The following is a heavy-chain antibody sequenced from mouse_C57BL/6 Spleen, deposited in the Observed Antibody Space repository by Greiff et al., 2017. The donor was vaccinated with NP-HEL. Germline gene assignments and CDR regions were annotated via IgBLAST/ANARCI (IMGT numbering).Heavy chain of an antibody. Sequence: EVKVVESGGGLVKPGGSLKLSCAASGFTFSDYGMHWVRQAPEKGLEWVAYISSGSSTIYYADTVKGRFTISRDNAKNTLFLQMTSLRSEDTAMYYCARRRDYDGDYFDYWGQGTTLTVSS. J-gene: IGHJ2*01. D-gene: IGHD2-4*01. V-gene: IGHV5-17*01. CDR3: ARRRDYDGDYFDY. CDR2: ISSGSSTI. CDR1: GFTFSDYG.